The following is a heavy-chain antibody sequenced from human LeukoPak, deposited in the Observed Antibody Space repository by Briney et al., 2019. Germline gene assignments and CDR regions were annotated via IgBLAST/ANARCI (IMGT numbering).Heavy chain of an antibody. CDR1: GFTFSSYS. J-gene: IGHJ6*02. CDR3: AKDIGCSSTTCYTSRNYGMDV. Sequence: GGSLRLSCAASGFTFSSYSMNWVRQAPGKGLEWVSSISSSSSYIYYADSVKGRFTISRDNAKNSLYLQMNSLRAEDTALYYCAKDIGCSSTTCYTSRNYGMDVWGQGTTVTVSS. V-gene: IGHV3-21*04. CDR2: ISSSSSYI. D-gene: IGHD2-2*02.